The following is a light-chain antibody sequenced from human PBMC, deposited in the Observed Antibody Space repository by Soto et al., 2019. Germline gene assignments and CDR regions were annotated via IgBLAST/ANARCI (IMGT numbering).Light chain of an antibody. V-gene: IGKV3-20*01. CDR2: DAS. J-gene: IGKJ4*01. CDR3: QQYDSSPLT. Sequence: EIVLTQSPDTLSLSPGERATLSCRASQSVDSNYLAWYQQKPGQAPRVLIYDASIRATGIPDRFSGSGSGTDFTLTISRLEPEDSAVYYCQQYDSSPLTFGGGTKGQIK. CDR1: QSVDSNY.